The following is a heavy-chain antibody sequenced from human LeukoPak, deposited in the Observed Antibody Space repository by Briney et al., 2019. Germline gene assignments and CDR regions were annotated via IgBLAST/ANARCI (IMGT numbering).Heavy chain of an antibody. CDR3: GHSSGLYGYFDY. V-gene: IGHV4-34*01. CDR1: GGSFSGYY. CDR2: INHSGST. D-gene: IGHD6-19*01. J-gene: IGHJ4*02. Sequence: PETLSLTYAVYGGSFSGYYWSWIRQPPGKGLEWIGEINHSGSTNYNPSLKSRVTISVDTSKNQFSLKLSSVTAADTAVYYCGHSSGLYGYFDYWGQGTLVTVSS.